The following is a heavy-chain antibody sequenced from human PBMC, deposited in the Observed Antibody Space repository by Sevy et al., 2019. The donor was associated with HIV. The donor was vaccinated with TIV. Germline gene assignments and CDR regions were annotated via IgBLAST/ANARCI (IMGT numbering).Heavy chain of an antibody. D-gene: IGHD2-2*01. V-gene: IGHV3-23*01. J-gene: IGHJ4*02. CDR3: ARDGGCTSTSCLLYFDY. CDR2: ISSSGTST. Sequence: GGSLRLSCAASGFTFNIYAMTWVRQAPGKGLKWVSTISSSGTSTYYADSVKGRFTISRDNAKNSLYLQMNSLRAEDTAIYYCARDGGCTSTSCLLYFDYWGQGTPVTVSS. CDR1: GFTFNIYA.